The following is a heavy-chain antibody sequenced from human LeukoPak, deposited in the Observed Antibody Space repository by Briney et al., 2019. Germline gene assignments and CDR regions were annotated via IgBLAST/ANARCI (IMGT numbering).Heavy chain of an antibody. D-gene: IGHD3-9*01. J-gene: IGHJ4*02. Sequence: PGGSLRLSCAASGFTFDDYGMSWVRQAPGKGLEWVSGISGSGGSTYYADSVKGRFTISRDNSKNTLYLQMNSLRAEDTAVYYCAKFGDILTGYPYYFDYWGQGTLVTVSS. CDR2: ISGSGGST. CDR1: GFTFDDYG. CDR3: AKFGDILTGYPYYFDY. V-gene: IGHV3-23*01.